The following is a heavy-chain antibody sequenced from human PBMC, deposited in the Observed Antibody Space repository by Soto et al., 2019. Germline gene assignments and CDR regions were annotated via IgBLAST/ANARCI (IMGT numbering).Heavy chain of an antibody. CDR2: INHLTTT. V-gene: IGHV4-34*01. CDR3: ARGYDTALAPIF. CDR1: GGSFSSYH. D-gene: IGHD5-18*01. Sequence: ETLSLTCAVYGGSFSSYHWSWIRQTPGKGLEWIGEINHLTTTNYNPSLKSRVIISLDTPKNQFSLKLSSVTAADTAVYYCARGYDTALAPIFWGQGILVTVSS. J-gene: IGHJ4*02.